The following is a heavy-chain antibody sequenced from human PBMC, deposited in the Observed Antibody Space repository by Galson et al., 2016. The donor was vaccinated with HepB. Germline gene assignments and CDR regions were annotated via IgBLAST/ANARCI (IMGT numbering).Heavy chain of an antibody. V-gene: IGHV3-9*01. CDR2: ISWSGRTL. J-gene: IGHJ4*02. Sequence: SLRLSCAASGFSLAEYAIHWVRQAPGKGLERVSGISWSGRTLGYADSVKGRFTISKDYAKNSLYLQMNSLRPEDTALYYCAKDKTSGYSSGWYYFDYWGQGTLVTVSS. D-gene: IGHD6-19*01. CDR3: AKDKTSGYSSGWYYFDY. CDR1: GFSLAEYA.